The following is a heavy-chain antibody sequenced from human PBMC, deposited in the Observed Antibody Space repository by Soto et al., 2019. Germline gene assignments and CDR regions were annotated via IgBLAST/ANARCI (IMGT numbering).Heavy chain of an antibody. CDR1: GGSITTGGYY. D-gene: IGHD3-22*01. Sequence: QVQLQESGPGLLKPSQTLSLTCTVSGGSITTGGYYWGWIRQHPGKGLEWIGYIYYSGTTYYNPSLKSRVAMSRDTSENQFSLRLSSVTAADTAVYYCARGYSSGYLGNWFAPWGQGTLVTVSS. J-gene: IGHJ5*02. CDR3: ARGYSSGYLGNWFAP. CDR2: IYYSGTT. V-gene: IGHV4-31*03.